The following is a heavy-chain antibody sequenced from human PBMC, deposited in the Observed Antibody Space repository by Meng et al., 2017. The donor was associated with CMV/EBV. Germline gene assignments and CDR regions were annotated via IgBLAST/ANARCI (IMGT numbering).Heavy chain of an antibody. Sequence: GRSLRLSCAASGFTFDDYGMSWVRQAPGKGLEWVSGINWNGGSTGYADSVKGRFTISRDNAKNSLYLQMNSLRAEDTALYYCARDRASGSFLYYYYGMDVWGQGTTVTVSS. J-gene: IGHJ6*02. CDR2: INWNGGST. CDR1: GFTFDDYG. D-gene: IGHD3-10*01. V-gene: IGHV3-20*04. CDR3: ARDRASGSFLYYYYGMDV.